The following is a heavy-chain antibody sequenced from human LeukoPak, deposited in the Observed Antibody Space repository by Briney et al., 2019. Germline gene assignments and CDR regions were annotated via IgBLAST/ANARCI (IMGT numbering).Heavy chain of an antibody. D-gene: IGHD1-1*01. J-gene: IGHJ4*02. CDR1: GFTFSSYG. CDR3: ARGGSGNWNAPFDY. CDR2: ISYDGSNE. V-gene: IGHV3-30*03. Sequence: SGGSLRLSCAASGFTFSSYGMHWVRQAPGKGLEWVAVISYDGSNEYYADSVKGRFTISRDNSKNTLYLQMNSLRTEDTAVYYCARGGSGNWNAPFDYWGQGTLVTVSS.